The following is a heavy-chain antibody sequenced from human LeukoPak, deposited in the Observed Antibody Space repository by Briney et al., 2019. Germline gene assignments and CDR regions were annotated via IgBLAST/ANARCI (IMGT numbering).Heavy chain of an antibody. CDR3: ARDRREAAYLGNRFDP. D-gene: IGHD6-13*01. CDR1: GFTFSDYY. CDR2: ISGSGAVV. Sequence: PGGSLRLSCGASGFTFSDYYMTWIRQAPGKGLEWLSYISGSGAVVTYADSVKGRLTISRDNANNSVYLQMDRLRAEDTAVYYCARDRREAAYLGNRFDPRGQGALVTVSS. V-gene: IGHV3-11*01. J-gene: IGHJ5*01.